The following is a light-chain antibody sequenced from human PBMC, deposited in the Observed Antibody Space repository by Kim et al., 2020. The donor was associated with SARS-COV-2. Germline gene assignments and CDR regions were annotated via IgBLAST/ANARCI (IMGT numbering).Light chain of an antibody. J-gene: IGKJ1*01. V-gene: IGKV1-39*01. CDR2: TAS. CDR1: QSISSY. Sequence: DIQMTQSPSSLSASVGDRVTITCRARQSISSYLNWYQRKPGKAPNLLIYTASSLQSGVPSRFSGSGSGTDFTLTISSLQPEDFATYYCQQSYSIPWTFGQGTKVDIK. CDR3: QQSYSIPWT.